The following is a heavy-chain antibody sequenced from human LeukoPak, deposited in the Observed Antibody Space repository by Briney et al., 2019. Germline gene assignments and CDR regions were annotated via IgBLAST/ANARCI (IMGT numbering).Heavy chain of an antibody. D-gene: IGHD3-3*01. CDR1: GGSISGYY. V-gene: IGHV4-34*01. CDR2: INHSGST. J-gene: IGHJ4*02. Sequence: SETLSPTCTVSGGSISGYYWSWIRQPPGKGLEWIGEINHSGSTNYNPSLKSRVTISVDTSKNQFSLKLSSVTAADTAVYYCARGQEYDFWSGFHVDYWGQGTLVTVSS. CDR3: ARGQEYDFWSGFHVDY.